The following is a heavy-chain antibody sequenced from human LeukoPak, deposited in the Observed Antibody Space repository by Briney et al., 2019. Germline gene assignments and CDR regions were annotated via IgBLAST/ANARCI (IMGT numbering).Heavy chain of an antibody. CDR2: INPNSGGT. J-gene: IGHJ4*02. CDR3: ARGRPGDYFDY. Sequence: GASVKVSCKASGYTFTGYFMHWVRQAPGQGLEWMGWINPNSGGTSYLQNFQGRVTMTRDTSISTAYMDLSRLRSGDTAVYYCARGRPGDYFDYWGQGTLVTVSS. CDR1: GYTFTGYF. V-gene: IGHV1-2*02. D-gene: IGHD6-25*01.